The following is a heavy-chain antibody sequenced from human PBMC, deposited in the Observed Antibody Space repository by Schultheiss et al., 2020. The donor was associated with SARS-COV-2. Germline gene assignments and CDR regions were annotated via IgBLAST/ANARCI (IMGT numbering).Heavy chain of an antibody. CDR1: GGSIRDYY. Sequence: SETLSLTCTVSGGSIRDYYWTWIRQPPGKGLEWIGYIYYSGSTNYNPSLKSRVTISVDTSKNQFSLKLSSVTAADTAVYYCARATPYGDYGYWGQGTLVTVSS. CDR2: IYYSGST. J-gene: IGHJ4*02. CDR3: ARATPYGDYGY. V-gene: IGHV4-59*01. D-gene: IGHD4-17*01.